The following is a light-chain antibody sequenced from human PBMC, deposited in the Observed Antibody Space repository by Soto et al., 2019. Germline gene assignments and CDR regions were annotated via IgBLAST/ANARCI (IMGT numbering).Light chain of an antibody. Sequence: EIVLTQSPTTLSLSPGARAPLSCRARQSVSSYLAWYQQEPGQAPRLLIYDASNRATGIPARFSGSGSGTDFTLTISSLEPEDFAVYYCQQRSNWPPKITFGQGTRLEIK. CDR2: DAS. CDR1: QSVSSY. V-gene: IGKV3-11*01. J-gene: IGKJ5*01. CDR3: QQRSNWPPKIT.